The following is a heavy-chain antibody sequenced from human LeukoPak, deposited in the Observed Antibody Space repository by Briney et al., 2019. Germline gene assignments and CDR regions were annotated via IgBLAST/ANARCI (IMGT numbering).Heavy chain of an antibody. V-gene: IGHV1-2*02. J-gene: IGHJ5*02. Sequence: ASVKVSCKASGYTFTGYYMHWVRQAPGQGLEWMGWINPNSGGTNYAQKFQGRVTMTRDTSISTAYMELSRLRSDDTAVYYCARELPYDSSGYYYDSYNWFDPWGQGTLVTVSS. CDR1: GYTFTGYY. CDR2: INPNSGGT. CDR3: ARELPYDSSGYYYDSYNWFDP. D-gene: IGHD3-22*01.